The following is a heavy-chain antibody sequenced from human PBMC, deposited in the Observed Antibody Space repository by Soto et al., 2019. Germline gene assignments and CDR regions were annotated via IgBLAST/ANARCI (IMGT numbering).Heavy chain of an antibody. J-gene: IGHJ5*02. D-gene: IGHD1-26*01. V-gene: IGHV3-30*18. CDR1: GFTFSSYG. Sequence: PGGSLRLSCAASGFTFSSYGMHWVRQAPGKGLEWVAVISYDGSNKYYADSVKGRFTISKDNSKNTLYLHMNSLRAEDTAYYYCAKDKSGSYFPYNYFDPWGQGILVTAPQ. CDR3: AKDKSGSYFPYNYFDP. CDR2: ISYDGSNK.